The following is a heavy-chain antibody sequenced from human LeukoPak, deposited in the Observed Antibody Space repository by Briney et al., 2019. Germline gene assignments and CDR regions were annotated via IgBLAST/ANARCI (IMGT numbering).Heavy chain of an antibody. CDR1: GYTFTSYY. D-gene: IGHD3-9*01. CDR2: INPSGGST. CDR3: ARDRFFDWLMGPDAFDI. V-gene: IGHV1-46*01. J-gene: IGHJ3*02. Sequence: ASVKVSCKASGYTFTSYYMHWVRQAPGQGLEWMGIINPSGGSTSYAQKFQGRATMTRDTSTSTAYMELRSLRSDDTAVYYCARDRFFDWLMGPDAFDIWGQGTMVTVSS.